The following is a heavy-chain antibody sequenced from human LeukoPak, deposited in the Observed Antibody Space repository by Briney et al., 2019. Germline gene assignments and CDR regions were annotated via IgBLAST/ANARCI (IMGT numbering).Heavy chain of an antibody. V-gene: IGHV3-23*01. CDR1: GFTFSSYA. D-gene: IGHD3-9*01. J-gene: IGHJ4*02. CDR2: ISGSGGST. CDR3: AKDIRYFDWLLIFDY. Sequence: PGGSLRLSCAASGFTFSSYAMSWVRQAPGKGLEWVSAISGSGGSTYYADSGKGRFTISRDNCKNTLYLQMNSLRAEDTAVYYCAKDIRYFDWLLIFDYWGQGTLVTVSS.